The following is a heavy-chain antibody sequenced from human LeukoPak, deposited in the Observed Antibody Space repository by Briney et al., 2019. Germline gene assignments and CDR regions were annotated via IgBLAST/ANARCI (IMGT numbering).Heavy chain of an antibody. CDR1: GYSISSGYY. J-gene: IGHJ4*02. D-gene: IGHD3-16*02. CDR2: IYHSGST. Sequence: SETLSLTCTVSGYSISSGYYWGWIRQPPGKGLEWIGSIYHSGSTYYNPSLKSRVTISVDTSKNQFSLKLSSVTAADTAVYYCARGDYVWGSYRKVGHYFDYWGQGTLVTVSS. CDR3: ARGDYVWGSYRKVGHYFDY. V-gene: IGHV4-38-2*02.